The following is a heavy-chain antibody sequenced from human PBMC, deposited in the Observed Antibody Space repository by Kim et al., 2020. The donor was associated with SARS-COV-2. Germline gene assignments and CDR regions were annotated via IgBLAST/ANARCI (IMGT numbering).Heavy chain of an antibody. CDR3: AKDYSSGWKMSRNFDY. Sequence: ISWNSGSIGYADSVKGRFTISRDNAKNSLYLQMNSLRAEDTALYYCAKDYSSGWKMSRNFDYWG. V-gene: IGHV3-9*01. D-gene: IGHD6-19*01. CDR2: ISWNSGSI. J-gene: IGHJ4*01.